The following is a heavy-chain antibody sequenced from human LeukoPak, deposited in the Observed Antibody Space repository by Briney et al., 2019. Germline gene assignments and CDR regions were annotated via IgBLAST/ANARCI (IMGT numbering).Heavy chain of an antibody. CDR3: ARESHDYGDYGRSFDY. V-gene: IGHV1-69*13. CDR1: GGTFSSYA. CDR2: IIPIFGTA. Sequence: GASVKVSCKASGGTFSSYAISWVRQAPGQGLERMGGIIPIFGTANYAQKFQGRVTITADESTSTAYMELSSLRSEDTAVYYCARESHDYGDYGRSFDYWGQGTLVTVSS. J-gene: IGHJ4*02. D-gene: IGHD4-17*01.